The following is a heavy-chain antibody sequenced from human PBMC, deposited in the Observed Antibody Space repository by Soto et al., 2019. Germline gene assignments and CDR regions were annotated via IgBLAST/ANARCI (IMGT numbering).Heavy chain of an antibody. D-gene: IGHD2-15*01. CDR2: INHSGST. J-gene: IGHJ5*02. CDR3: ASSVLGYCSGGSCYSGWFDP. Sequence: QVQLQQWGAGLLKPSETLSLTCAVYGGSFSGYYWSWIRQPPGKGLEWIGEINHSGSTNYNPSLKSRVTISVDTTKNQFSLKLSSVTAADTAVYYCASSVLGYCSGGSCYSGWFDPWGQGTLVTVSS. V-gene: IGHV4-34*01. CDR1: GGSFSGYY.